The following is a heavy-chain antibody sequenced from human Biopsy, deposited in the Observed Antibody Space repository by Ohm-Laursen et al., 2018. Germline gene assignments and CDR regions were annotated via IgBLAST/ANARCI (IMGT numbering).Heavy chain of an antibody. CDR3: ARDIMNRIAGLVARSDVFDV. CDR2: ISPNIGGT. CDR1: GYAVNDYF. D-gene: IGHD3-16*01. J-gene: IGHJ3*01. Sequence: GSSVKVSCKGSGYAVNDYFLHWLRQAPGQGPEWMGWISPNIGGTNYAQKFQGRVTMTTDTSTSTVYLELRRLISDDTAVYYCARDIMNRIAGLVARSDVFDVWGQGTLVTVSS. V-gene: IGHV1-2*02.